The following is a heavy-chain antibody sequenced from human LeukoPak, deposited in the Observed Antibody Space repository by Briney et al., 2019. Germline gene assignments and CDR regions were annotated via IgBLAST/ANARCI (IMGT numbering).Heavy chain of an antibody. V-gene: IGHV3-74*01. CDR2: INSDGSST. CDR1: GFTFSSYW. CDR3: ARAYYYYYGMDV. J-gene: IGHJ6*02. Sequence: GGSLRLSCAASGFTFSSYWMHWVRQAPGKGLVWVSRINSDGSSTSYADSVKGRFTISRDNAKNTLYLQMNSLRAEDTAVYYCARAYYYYYGMDVWGQGTTVTVSS.